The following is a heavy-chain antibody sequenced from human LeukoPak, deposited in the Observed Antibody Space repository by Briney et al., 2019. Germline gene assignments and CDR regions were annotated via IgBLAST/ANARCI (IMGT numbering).Heavy chain of an antibody. CDR1: GFTFSSYG. D-gene: IGHD6-19*01. V-gene: IGHV3-30*03. Sequence: GGSLRLSCAASGFTFSSYGMHWVRQAPGKGLEWVAVISYDGSNKYYADSVKGRFTISRDNSKNTLYLQMNSLRAEDTAVYYCARDLGSSELDYWGQGTLVTVSS. CDR3: ARDLGSSELDY. CDR2: ISYDGSNK. J-gene: IGHJ4*02.